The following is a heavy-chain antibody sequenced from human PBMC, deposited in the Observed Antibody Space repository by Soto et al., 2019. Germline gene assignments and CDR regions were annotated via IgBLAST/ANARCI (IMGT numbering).Heavy chain of an antibody. CDR2: ISAYNGNT. J-gene: IGHJ4*02. CDR1: GYTFSNYG. V-gene: IGHV1-18*01. CDR3: ARSHGDYAGY. D-gene: IGHD4-17*01. Sequence: QVQLVQSGAEVKRPGASVRVSCKASGYTFSNYGVTWVRQAPGQGLEWMGWISAYNGNTNIAKKFQGRITMTTDTSTSTAYMELRSLRSDDTAVYYCARSHGDYAGYWGQGTLVTVSS.